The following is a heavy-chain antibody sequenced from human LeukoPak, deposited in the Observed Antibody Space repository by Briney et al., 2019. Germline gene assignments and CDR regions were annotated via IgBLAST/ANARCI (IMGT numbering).Heavy chain of an antibody. V-gene: IGHV4-59*01. Sequence: PSETLSLTCTVSGGSISSYYWSWIRQPPGKGLEWIGYIFYSGDTNYSPSLKSRVTISVDTSKNQFSLKLTSATAADTAVYYCARWAQWEPYWSFDLWGQGTLVTVSS. J-gene: IGHJ2*01. CDR3: ARWAQWEPYWSFDL. CDR1: GGSISSYY. D-gene: IGHD1-26*01. CDR2: IFYSGDT.